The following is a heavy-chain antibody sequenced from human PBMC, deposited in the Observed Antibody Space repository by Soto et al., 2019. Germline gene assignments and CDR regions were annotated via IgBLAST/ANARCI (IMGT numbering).Heavy chain of an antibody. Sequence: GGSLRLSCESSGFTFSNYAMAWVRQAPGQGPEWVSTISGADTTTYYADSVKGRSTISRDNSKNSLYLQMTSLRAQDTAVYYCVKDWTGNTCPCMDVWGQGTTVTVSS. CDR3: VKDWTGNTCPCMDV. J-gene: IGHJ6*02. CDR2: ISGADTTT. V-gene: IGHV3-23*01. CDR1: GFTFSNYA. D-gene: IGHD2-8*02.